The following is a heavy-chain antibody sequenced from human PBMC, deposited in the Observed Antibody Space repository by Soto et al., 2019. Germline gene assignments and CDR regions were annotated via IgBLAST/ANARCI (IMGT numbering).Heavy chain of an antibody. J-gene: IGHJ4*02. CDR2: IYYGGST. CDR1: GDSISTDY. CDR3: AKNWNWGSLVH. D-gene: IGHD7-27*01. Sequence: SETLSLTCTVSGDSISTDYWIWIRQSPGKGLEWIGFIYYGGSTNYNPSLKSRVTISVDTPKNQFSLKLSSVTAADTAVYYCAKNWNWGSLVHWGQGTLVTV. V-gene: IGHV4-59*08.